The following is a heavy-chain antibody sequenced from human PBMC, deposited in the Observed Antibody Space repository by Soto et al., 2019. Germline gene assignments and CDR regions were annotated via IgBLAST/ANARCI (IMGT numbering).Heavy chain of an antibody. CDR3: ARAKHVQRYCSTTACYFFYGMDV. J-gene: IGHJ6*02. CDR2: IWYDGSHK. V-gene: IGHV3-33*01. CDR1: GFTFSTYG. D-gene: IGHD2-2*01. Sequence: QVQLVESGGGVVQPGRSLRLSCAASGFTFSTYGMHWVRQTPGKGLEWVAVIWYDGSHKYYGDPVKGGFTSSRDNSKNTLYLQMNSLRAEDTAVYYCARAKHVQRYCSTTACYFFYGMDVWGQGTKVTGSS.